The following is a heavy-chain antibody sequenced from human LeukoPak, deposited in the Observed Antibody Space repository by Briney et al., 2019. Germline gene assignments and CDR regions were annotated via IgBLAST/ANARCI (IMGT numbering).Heavy chain of an antibody. CDR1: GYTFTSYD. Sequence: ASVKVSCKASGYTFTSYDINWVRQATGQGLEWMGWMNPNSGNTGYAQKFQGRVTMTRNTSISTAYMGLSSLRSEDTAVYYCARSSPQHVLRFLEWLLPSDVWGQGTTVTVSS. V-gene: IGHV1-8*01. CDR2: MNPNSGNT. D-gene: IGHD3-3*01. J-gene: IGHJ6*01. CDR3: ARSSPQHVLRFLEWLLPSDV.